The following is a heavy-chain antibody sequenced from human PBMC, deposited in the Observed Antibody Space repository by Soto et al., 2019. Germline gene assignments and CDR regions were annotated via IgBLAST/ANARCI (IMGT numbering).Heavy chain of an antibody. D-gene: IGHD2-21*02. CDR2: ISYDGSNK. V-gene: IGHV3-30*18. Sequence: QVQLVESGGGVVQPGRSLRLSCAASGFTFSSYGMHWVRQAPGKGLEWVAVISYDGSNKYYADSVKGRFTISRDISKNTPYRQSNSPRAVDTSVYYGANCSPAYCGGDGCCWYFDLWGRGTLVTVCS. CDR1: GFTFSSYG. CDR3: ANCSPAYCGGDGCCWYFDL. J-gene: IGHJ2*01.